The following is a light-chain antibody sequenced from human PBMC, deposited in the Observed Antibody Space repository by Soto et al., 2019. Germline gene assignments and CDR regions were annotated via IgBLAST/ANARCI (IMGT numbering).Light chain of an antibody. CDR1: QSVSSNF. V-gene: IGKV3-20*01. J-gene: IGKJ1*01. CDR3: QQYGTAPPT. Sequence: ESVLTQSPGTLSLSPGERATLSCKASQSVSSNFLAWYQRKPGQAPRLLIYGASYRATDIPYIFSGSGSGTDFTLTITRLEPEDFAVYYCQQYGTAPPTFRQGTKVEI. CDR2: GAS.